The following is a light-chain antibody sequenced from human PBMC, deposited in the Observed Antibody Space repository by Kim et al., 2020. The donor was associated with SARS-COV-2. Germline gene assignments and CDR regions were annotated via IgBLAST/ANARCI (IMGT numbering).Light chain of an antibody. Sequence: ASVGDRVTITCQASQDITKSLNWYQQKPGKAPKLLNYDASNLKTGVPSRFSGSRSGTDFTFTISSLQPEDIATYYCQQYYNLPLTFGGGTKVDIK. CDR3: QQYYNLPLT. CDR2: DAS. CDR1: QDITKS. V-gene: IGKV1-33*01. J-gene: IGKJ4*01.